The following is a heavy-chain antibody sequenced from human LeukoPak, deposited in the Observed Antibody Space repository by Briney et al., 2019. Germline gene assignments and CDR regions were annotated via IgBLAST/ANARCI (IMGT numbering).Heavy chain of an antibody. CDR2: ISYDGSIK. CDR3: ARIGDQDDWEVPFDY. J-gene: IGHJ4*02. CDR1: GFTLSRYA. D-gene: IGHD3-9*01. V-gene: IGHV3-30*04. Sequence: PGGSLRLSCAVSGFTLSRYAMHWVRQAPSKGPEWVAVISYDGSIKYYADSVKGRFTISRDNSKNTVYLRMTSLRGEDTAVYYCARIGDQDDWEVPFDYWGQGTLVAVSS.